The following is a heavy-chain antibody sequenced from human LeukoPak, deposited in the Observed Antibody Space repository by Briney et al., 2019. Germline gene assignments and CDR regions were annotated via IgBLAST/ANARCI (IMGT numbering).Heavy chain of an antibody. V-gene: IGHV3-30-3*01. D-gene: IGHD1-20*01. CDR1: GFTFSHYS. CDR3: ARDGLTGRTDGTLDH. Sequence: GRSLRLSCVASGFTFSHYSLHWVRQAPGKGLEWVTLILYDGSKKYYTDSVRGRFTISRDDSKNTLYLQMNSLRPKDTAIYYCARDGLTGRTDGTLDHWGQGTLVTVSS. J-gene: IGHJ4*02. CDR2: ILYDGSKK.